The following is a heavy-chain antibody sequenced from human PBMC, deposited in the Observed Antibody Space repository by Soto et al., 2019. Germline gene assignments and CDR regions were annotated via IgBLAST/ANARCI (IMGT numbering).Heavy chain of an antibody. J-gene: IGHJ6*02. CDR2: IIPIFGTA. CDR3: ARGDLALVSSGWYSYYYYGMDV. Sequence: SVKVSCKASGGTFSSYAISWVRQAPGQGLEWMGGIIPIFGTANYAQEFQGRVTITADESTSTAYMELSSLRSEDTAVYYCARGDLALVSSGWYSYYYYGMDVWGQGTTVTVS. V-gene: IGHV1-69*13. CDR1: GGTFSSYA. D-gene: IGHD6-19*01.